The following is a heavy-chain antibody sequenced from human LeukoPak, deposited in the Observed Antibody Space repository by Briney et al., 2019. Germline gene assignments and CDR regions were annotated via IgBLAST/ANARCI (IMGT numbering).Heavy chain of an antibody. D-gene: IGHD4-17*01. CDR2: IYYSGTT. CDR3: ARHAPYGDFDY. Sequence: PSETLSLTCTVSGGSISSYYWTWLRQPPGKGLEWIGYIYYSGTTNYNPSLKSRVTMSADTSKNQFSLKLSSVTAADTAVYYCARHAPYGDFDYWGQGTLVTVSS. V-gene: IGHV4-59*08. CDR1: GGSISSYY. J-gene: IGHJ4*02.